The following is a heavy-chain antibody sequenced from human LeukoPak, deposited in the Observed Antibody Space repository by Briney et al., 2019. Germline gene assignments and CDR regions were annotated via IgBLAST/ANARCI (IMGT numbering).Heavy chain of an antibody. CDR2: VNAGNGKT. D-gene: IGHD3-9*01. CDR3: ARSSYDFLTGSPLLNSFDH. CDR1: GYTFTRYA. V-gene: IGHV1-3*01. Sequence: ASVKVSCKASGYTFTRYALHWVRQAPRQRLEWMGWVNAGNGKTKYSQKFQGRVTITRDTSASAAYMELNSLRSEDTAVYYCARSSYDFLTGSPLLNSFDHWGQGTLVTVSS. J-gene: IGHJ4*02.